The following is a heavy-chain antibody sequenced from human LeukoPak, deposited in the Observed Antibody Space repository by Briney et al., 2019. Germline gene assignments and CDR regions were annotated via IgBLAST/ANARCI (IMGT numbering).Heavy chain of an antibody. Sequence: GRSPRLSCAASGFTFSSYAMHWVRQAPGKGLEWVAVISYDGSNNYYADSVKGRFTISRDNSENTLYLHMNSLRAEDTALYYCARDLHGYSYGYFDYWGQGTLVTVSS. V-gene: IGHV3-30-3*01. J-gene: IGHJ4*02. D-gene: IGHD5-18*01. CDR2: ISYDGSNN. CDR1: GFTFSSYA. CDR3: ARDLHGYSYGYFDY.